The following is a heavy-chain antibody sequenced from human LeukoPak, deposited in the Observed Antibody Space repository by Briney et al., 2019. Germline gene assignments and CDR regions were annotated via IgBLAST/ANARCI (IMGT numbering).Heavy chain of an antibody. CDR3: ASTSDGSYYDSSGYYDPTNYGMDV. J-gene: IGHJ6*02. CDR1: GYTFTGDY. V-gene: IGHV1-2*02. D-gene: IGHD3-22*01. CDR2: INPNSGGT. Sequence: ASVKVSCKASGYTFTGDYMHWVRQAPGQGLEWMGWINPNSGGTNYAQKFQGRVTMTRDTSISTAYMELSRLRSDDTAVYYCASTSDGSYYDSSGYYDPTNYGMDVWGQGTTVTVSS.